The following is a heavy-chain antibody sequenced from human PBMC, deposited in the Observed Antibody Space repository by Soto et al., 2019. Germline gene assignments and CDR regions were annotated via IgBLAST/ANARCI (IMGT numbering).Heavy chain of an antibody. CDR2: INHSGST. D-gene: IGHD3-22*01. CDR1: GGSFSGYY. CDR3: ARAVSYDSSGYYFDY. J-gene: IGHJ4*02. Sequence: TSETLSLTCAVYGGSFSGYYWSWIRQPPGKGLEWIGEINHSGSTNYNPSLKSRVTISVDTSKNQFSLKLSSVTAADTAVYYCARAVSYDSSGYYFDYWGQGTLVTVS. V-gene: IGHV4-34*01.